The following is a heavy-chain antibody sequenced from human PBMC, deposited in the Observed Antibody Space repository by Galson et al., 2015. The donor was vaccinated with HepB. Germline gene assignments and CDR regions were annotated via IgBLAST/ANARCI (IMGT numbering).Heavy chain of an antibody. J-gene: IGHJ6*02. Sequence: ETLSLTCTVSGDSISTYYWSWIRQPPGRGLEWIGYIIFSGSTSYNPSLRGRVTMSLYTSKNQFSLQLSSVTAEDTAVHYCTREGGQKLAWGGGLDVWGQGTTVAVSS. D-gene: IGHD6-13*01. CDR1: GDSISTYY. V-gene: IGHV4-59*01. CDR3: TREGGQKLAWGGGLDV. CDR2: IIFSGST.